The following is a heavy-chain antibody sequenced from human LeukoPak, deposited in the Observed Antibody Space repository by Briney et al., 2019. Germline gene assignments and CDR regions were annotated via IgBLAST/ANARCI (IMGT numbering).Heavy chain of an antibody. CDR3: ARDRTLRPRRLIQPGFAEGHYCGMDV. CDR1: GFTFSDYY. Sequence: GGSLRLSCAASGFTFSDYYMSWIRQAPGKGLEWVSYISSSGSTIYYADSVKGRFTISRDNAKNSLYLQMNSLRAEDTAVYYCARDRTLRPRRLIQPGFAEGHYCGMDVWGQGTTVTVSS. D-gene: IGHD3-16*01. CDR2: ISSSGSTI. V-gene: IGHV3-11*01. J-gene: IGHJ6*02.